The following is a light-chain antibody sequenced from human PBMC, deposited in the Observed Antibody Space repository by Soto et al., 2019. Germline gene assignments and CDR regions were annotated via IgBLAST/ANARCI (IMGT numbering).Light chain of an antibody. CDR1: QSVSSSY. V-gene: IGKV3-20*01. Sequence: EIVLTQSPGTLSLSPGERATLSCRASQSVSSSYLAWYQQKPGQAPRLLIYGASSRATGIPDRFSGSGSGTDFTLTISSLEPEDFAVYYCQQYRSSPRYTFGQGTKLEIK. CDR3: QQYRSSPRYT. CDR2: GAS. J-gene: IGKJ2*01.